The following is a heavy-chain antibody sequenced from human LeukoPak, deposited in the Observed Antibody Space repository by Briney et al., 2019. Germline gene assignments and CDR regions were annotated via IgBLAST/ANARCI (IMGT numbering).Heavy chain of an antibody. CDR2: FDPEDGET. J-gene: IGHJ3*02. CDR3: ATVVGATVGWAFDI. CDR1: GGTFSSYA. V-gene: IGHV1-24*01. D-gene: IGHD1-26*01. Sequence: ASVKVSCKASGGTFSSYAISWVRQAPGKGLEWMGGFDPEDGETIYAQKFQGRVTMTEDTSTDTAYMELSSLRSEDTAVYYCATVVGATVGWAFDIWGQGTMVTVSS.